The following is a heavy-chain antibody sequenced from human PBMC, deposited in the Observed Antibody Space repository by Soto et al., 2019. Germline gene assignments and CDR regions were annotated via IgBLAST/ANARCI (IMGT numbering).Heavy chain of an antibody. V-gene: IGHV3-23*01. D-gene: IGHD6-13*01. CDR3: AKDAYVSSWFLDAFDI. J-gene: IGHJ3*02. Sequence: EVQLLESGGGLVQPGGSLRLSCAASGFTFSIYAMSFVRQTPGKGLEWVSGISGSGGNTYYAESVKGRFTISRDNSRNTVYLQMNSLRVDDTAVYYCAKDAYVSSWFLDAFDIWGQGTMVTVSS. CDR1: GFTFSIYA. CDR2: ISGSGGNT.